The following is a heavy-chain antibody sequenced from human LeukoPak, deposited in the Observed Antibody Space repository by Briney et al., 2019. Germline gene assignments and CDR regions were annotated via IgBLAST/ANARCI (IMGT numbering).Heavy chain of an antibody. CDR3: ARGYALYSGRYIDFDY. J-gene: IGHJ4*02. Sequence: GASVKVSCKASGYTFTGHYMHWVRQAPGQGLEWMGWINPNNGGTNYAQKFQGRVTMTRDTSISTACMELSRLRSDDTAVYYCARGYALYSGRYIDFDYWGQGTLVTVSS. D-gene: IGHD1-26*01. V-gene: IGHV1-2*02. CDR2: INPNNGGT. CDR1: GYTFTGHY.